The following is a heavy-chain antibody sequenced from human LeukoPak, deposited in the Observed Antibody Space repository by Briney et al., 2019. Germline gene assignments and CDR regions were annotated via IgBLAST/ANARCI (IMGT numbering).Heavy chain of an antibody. J-gene: IGHJ6*02. CDR3: AKGSVSMAGTPGDV. Sequence: PGGSLRLSCAASGFTFSSYWMNWVGQAPGKGLEWVSTIGGGGYSTYYADSVKGRFTISRDNSKNTLFLQMNSLRAEDTAIYYCAKGSVSMAGTPGDVWGQGTTVTVSS. CDR2: IGGGGYST. CDR1: GFTFSSYW. D-gene: IGHD6-19*01. V-gene: IGHV3-23*01.